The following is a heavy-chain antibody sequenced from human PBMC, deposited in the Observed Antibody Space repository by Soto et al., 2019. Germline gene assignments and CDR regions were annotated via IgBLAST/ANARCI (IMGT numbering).Heavy chain of an antibody. CDR1: GFTFSSYG. V-gene: IGHV3-30*18. CDR3: AKRSNCSGGNCYDGMDV. CDR2: ISYDGSNK. Sequence: QVQLVESGGGVVQPGRSLRLSCAASGFTFSSYGMHWVRQAPGKGLEWVAVISYDGSNKYYADSVKGRFTISRDNSKNTLYLQMNSLRAEDTAVYYCAKRSNCSGGNCYDGMDVWGQGTTVTVSS. D-gene: IGHD2-15*01. J-gene: IGHJ6*02.